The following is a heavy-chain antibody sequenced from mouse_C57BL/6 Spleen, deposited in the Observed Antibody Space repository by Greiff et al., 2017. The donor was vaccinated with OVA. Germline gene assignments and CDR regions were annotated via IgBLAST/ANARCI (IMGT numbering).Heavy chain of an antibody. J-gene: IGHJ1*03. CDR3: ARGEDYWYFDV. V-gene: IGHV5-4*03. CDR2: ISDGGSYT. Sequence: VKLVESGGGLVKPGGSLKLSCAASGFTFSSYAMSWVRQTPEKRLEWVATISDGGSYTYYPDNVKGRFTISRDNAKNNLYLQMSHLKSEDTAMYYCARGEDYWYFDVWGTGTTVTVSS. CDR1: GFTFSSYA.